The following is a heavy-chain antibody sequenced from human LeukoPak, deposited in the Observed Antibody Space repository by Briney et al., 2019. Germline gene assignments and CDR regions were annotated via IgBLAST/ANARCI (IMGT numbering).Heavy chain of an antibody. CDR1: GFTFSSYT. CDR2: ISIDGGST. CDR3: ARSGSCDY. Sequence: PGGSLRLSCAASGFTFSSYTMQWVRQAPGQGLEYVSAISIDGGSTYYGNSVKGRFTISRDNSKNTLYLQMGSLRPEDTVVYYCARSGSCDYWGQGTLVTVSS. V-gene: IGHV3-64*01. J-gene: IGHJ4*02. D-gene: IGHD1-26*01.